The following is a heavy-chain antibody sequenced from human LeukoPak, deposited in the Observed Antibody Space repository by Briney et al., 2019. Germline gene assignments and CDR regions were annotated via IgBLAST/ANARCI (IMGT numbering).Heavy chain of an antibody. J-gene: IGHJ6*02. Sequence: GASVKVSCKASGGTFSSYAISWVRQAPGQGLEWMGGIIPIFNTANYAQKFQGRVTITADESTSTAYMELSSLRSEDTAVYYCARGSYGYGDYYYYYGMDVWGQGTTVTVSS. CDR1: GGTFSSYA. V-gene: IGHV1-69*13. D-gene: IGHD5-18*01. CDR2: IIPIFNTA. CDR3: ARGSYGYGDYYYYYGMDV.